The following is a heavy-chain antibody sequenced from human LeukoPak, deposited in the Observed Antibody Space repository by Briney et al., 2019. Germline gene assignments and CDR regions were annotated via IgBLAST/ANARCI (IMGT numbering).Heavy chain of an antibody. CDR2: ISAYNGNT. D-gene: IGHD3-9*01. J-gene: IGHJ4*02. CDR1: GYTFTSYG. V-gene: IGHV1-18*04. CDR3: AKGGYDILTGYDSPSDY. Sequence: ASVKVSCKASGYTFTSYGIGWVRQAPGQGLEWMGWISAYNGNTNYAQKLQGRVTMTTDTSTSTAYMELRSLRSDDTAVYYCAKGGYDILTGYDSPSDYWGQGTLVTVSS.